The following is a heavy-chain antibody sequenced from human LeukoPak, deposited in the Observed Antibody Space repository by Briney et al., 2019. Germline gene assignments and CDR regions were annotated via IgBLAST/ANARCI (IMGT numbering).Heavy chain of an antibody. V-gene: IGHV3-21*01. CDR3: ARDSGGWYYDSSGSLDFDY. CDR2: ISSSSSYI. J-gene: IGHJ4*02. Sequence: GGSLRLSCAASGFTFISYSMNWVRQAPGKGLEWVSSISSSSSYIYYADSVKGRFTISRDNAKNSLYLQMNSLRAEDTAVYYCARDSGGWYYDSSGSLDFDYWGQGTLVTVSS. D-gene: IGHD3-22*01. CDR1: GFTFISYS.